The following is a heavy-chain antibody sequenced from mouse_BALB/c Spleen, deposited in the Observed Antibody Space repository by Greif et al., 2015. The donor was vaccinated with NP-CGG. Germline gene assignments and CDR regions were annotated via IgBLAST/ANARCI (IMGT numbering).Heavy chain of an antibody. D-gene: IGHD1-1*01. V-gene: IGHV14-3*02. Sequence: VHVKQSGAELVKPGASVKLSCTASGFNIKDTYMHWVKQRPEQGLEWIGRIDPANGNTKYDPKFQGKATITADTSSNTAYLQLSSLTSEDTAVHYCARPTTVVRDFDYWGQGTTLTVSS. CDR3: ARPTTVVRDFDY. J-gene: IGHJ2*01. CDR2: IDPANGNT. CDR1: GFNIKDTY.